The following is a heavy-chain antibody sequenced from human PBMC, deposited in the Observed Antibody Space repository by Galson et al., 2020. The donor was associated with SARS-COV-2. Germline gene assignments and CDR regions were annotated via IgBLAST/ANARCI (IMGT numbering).Heavy chain of an antibody. CDR2: IYYSGST. Sequence: SETLSLTCTVSGGSISSSSYYWGWIRQPPGKGLEWIGSIYYSGSTYYNPSLKSRVTISVDTSKNQFSLKLSSVTAADTAVYYCARGRYSSSYYWYFDLWGRGTLVTVSS. D-gene: IGHD6-6*01. CDR1: GGSISSSSYY. V-gene: IGHV4-39*07. CDR3: ARGRYSSSYYWYFDL. J-gene: IGHJ2*01.